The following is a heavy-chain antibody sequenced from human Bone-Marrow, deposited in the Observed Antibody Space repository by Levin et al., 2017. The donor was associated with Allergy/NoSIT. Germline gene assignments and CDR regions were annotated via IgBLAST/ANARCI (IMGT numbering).Heavy chain of an antibody. CDR1: GFTFSGCA. D-gene: IGHD2-21*02. CDR3: TREAVTDYYFDY. CDR2: IRDKVNNYAT. Sequence: GESLKISCATSGFTFSGCAIHWVRQASGKGLEWVGRIRDKVNNYATAYGASVKGRFTISRDDSENTAYLQMNSLESEDTAVYYCTREAVTDYYFDYWGQGTLVTVSS. V-gene: IGHV3-73*01. J-gene: IGHJ4*02.